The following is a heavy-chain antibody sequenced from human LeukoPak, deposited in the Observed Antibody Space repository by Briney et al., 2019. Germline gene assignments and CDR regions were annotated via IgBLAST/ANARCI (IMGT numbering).Heavy chain of an antibody. J-gene: IGHJ5*01. CDR1: GYTFTSYF. Sequence: VASVKVSCKASGYTFTSYFMHWVRQAPGQGLEYMGIINPSGGSTSYAQKFQGRLTMTRDMSTSTVYMELSSLRSEDTAVYYCARDKFNCGGDCYSKEPDNWFDPWGQGTLVIVSS. D-gene: IGHD2-21*02. V-gene: IGHV1-46*01. CDR3: ARDKFNCGGDCYSKEPDNWFDP. CDR2: INPSGGST.